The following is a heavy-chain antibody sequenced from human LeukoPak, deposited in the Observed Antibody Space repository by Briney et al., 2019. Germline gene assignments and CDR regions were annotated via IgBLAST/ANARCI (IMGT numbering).Heavy chain of an antibody. CDR3: AIVAAAGTSYDY. CDR1: GFTLSAYC. D-gene: IGHD6-13*01. V-gene: IGHV3-7*01. Sequence: GGSLRLSCAASGFTLSAYCMSWVRQAPGEGLEWVANIKQDGSGKYYVDSVKGRFTIFRDNAKNSLYLQMNSLRAEDTAVYYCAIVAAAGTSYDYWGQGTLVTVSS. CDR2: IKQDGSGK. J-gene: IGHJ4*02.